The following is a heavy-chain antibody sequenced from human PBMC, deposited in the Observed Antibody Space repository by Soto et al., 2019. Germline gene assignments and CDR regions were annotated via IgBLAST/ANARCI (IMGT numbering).Heavy chain of an antibody. Sequence: SVKVSCKASGGTFSSYAISWVRQAPGQGLEWMGGIIPIFGTANYAQKFQGRVTITADESTSTAYMELSSLRSEDTAVYYCARELSPSVAAAGSDYWGQGTLVTVS. CDR1: GGTFSSYA. D-gene: IGHD6-13*01. J-gene: IGHJ4*02. CDR3: ARELSPSVAAAGSDY. V-gene: IGHV1-69*13. CDR2: IIPIFGTA.